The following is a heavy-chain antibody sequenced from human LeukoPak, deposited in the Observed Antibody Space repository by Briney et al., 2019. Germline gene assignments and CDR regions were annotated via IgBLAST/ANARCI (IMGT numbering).Heavy chain of an antibody. CDR1: GGSISSSYYY. J-gene: IGHJ4*02. CDR2: IYSSGST. Sequence: SETLSLTCTVSGGSISSSYYYWGWIRQPPGKGLEWIGSIYSSGSTYYNPSLKSRVTISVDTSKNQFSLKLTSVTAADTAVYYCARTVVNYFDYWGQGTLVTVSS. V-gene: IGHV4-39*01. CDR3: ARTVVNYFDY.